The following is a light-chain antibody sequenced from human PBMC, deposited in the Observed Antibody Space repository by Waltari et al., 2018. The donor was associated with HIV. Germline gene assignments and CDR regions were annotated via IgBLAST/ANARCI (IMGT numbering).Light chain of an antibody. CDR2: KNN. V-gene: IGLV1-44*01. Sequence: HSALPQPPSASGTPGQRVTISCSGGRSNIGSNAVSWYHQVPGTAPKLHIYKNNQRPSGVPDRFSGSKSGTSASLAISGLQSEDEADYFCAAWDDNLDAALFGGGTKLTVL. CDR1: RSNIGSNA. CDR3: AAWDDNLDAAL. J-gene: IGLJ2*01.